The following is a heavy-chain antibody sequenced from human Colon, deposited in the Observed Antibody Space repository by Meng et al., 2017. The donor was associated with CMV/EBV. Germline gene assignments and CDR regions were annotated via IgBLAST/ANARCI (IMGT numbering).Heavy chain of an antibody. CDR3: ATYHRGPDYFLDH. V-gene: IGHV3-23*03. Sequence: GGPLRLSCAASGFMFSTYAMSWVRQAPGKGLEWVSVISKGGSETYYADSMKGRFTISRDDSSNMVYLQMSSLRDDDTATYFCATYHRGPDYFLDHWGQGTLVTVSS. D-gene: IGHD4/OR15-4a*01. J-gene: IGHJ4*02. CDR2: ISKGGSET. CDR1: GFMFSTYA.